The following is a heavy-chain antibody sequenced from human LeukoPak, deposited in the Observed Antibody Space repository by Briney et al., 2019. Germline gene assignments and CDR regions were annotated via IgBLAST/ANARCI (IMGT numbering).Heavy chain of an antibody. D-gene: IGHD2-2*01. J-gene: IGHJ3*02. CDR3: ARKKDIVVVPAAEDTFDI. Sequence: GESLKISCKGSGYSFTSYWISWVRQMPGKGLEWMGRIDPSDSYTNYSPSFQGHVTISADKSISTAYLQWSSLRASDTAMYYCARKKDIVVVPAAEDTFDIWGQGTMVTVSS. CDR2: IDPSDSYT. CDR1: GYSFTSYW. V-gene: IGHV5-10-1*01.